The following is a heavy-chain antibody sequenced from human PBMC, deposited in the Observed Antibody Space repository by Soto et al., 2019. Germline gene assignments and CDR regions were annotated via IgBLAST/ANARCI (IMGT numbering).Heavy chain of an antibody. J-gene: IGHJ3*02. V-gene: IGHV3-21*01. Sequence: EVQLVESGGGLVKPGGSLRLSCAASGFTFSSYSMNWVRQAPGKGLEWVSSISSSSSYIYYADSVKGRFTISRDNAKNSLYLQMNSLRAADTAVYYCARDQWIGDSSGKQDAFDIWGQGTMVTVSS. CDR3: ARDQWIGDSSGKQDAFDI. D-gene: IGHD3-22*01. CDR2: ISSSSSYI. CDR1: GFTFSSYS.